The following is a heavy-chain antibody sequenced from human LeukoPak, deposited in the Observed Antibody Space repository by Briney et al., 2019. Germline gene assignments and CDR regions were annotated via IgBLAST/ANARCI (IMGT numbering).Heavy chain of an antibody. CDR2: VSGSGTTT. D-gene: IGHD6-13*01. CDR3: AKGRIAAASTNWFDP. CDR1: GFTFSSYA. V-gene: IGHV3-23*01. Sequence: GGSLRLSCATSGFTFSSYAMNWVRQAPGKGLEWVSVVSGSGTTTYYADSVKGRFTISRDNSKNTLYLQMNSLRSEDTAVYYCAKGRIAAASTNWFDPWGQGTLVTVSS. J-gene: IGHJ5*02.